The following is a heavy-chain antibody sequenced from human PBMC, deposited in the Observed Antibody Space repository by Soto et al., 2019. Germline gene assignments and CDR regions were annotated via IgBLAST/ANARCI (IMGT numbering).Heavy chain of an antibody. V-gene: IGHV1-8*01. CDR2: LNPKXGTT. Sequence: XVKVSCKASGYTFTDYDINWVRQATGQGIEWMGXLNPKXGTTGHEQKFXXRVTMTRXXSIRQAYMELSSLRSEDKAVYYCARGKVDYFAYWGKGTLVTVYS. CDR1: GYTFTDYD. D-gene: IGHD1-26*01. CDR3: ARGKVDYFAY. J-gene: IGHJ4*02.